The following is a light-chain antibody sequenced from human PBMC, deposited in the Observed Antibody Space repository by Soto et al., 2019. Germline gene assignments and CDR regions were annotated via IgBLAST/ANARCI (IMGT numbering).Light chain of an antibody. V-gene: IGKV3-20*01. CDR3: QQYGSSPSRTT. CDR1: QSVSSSY. CDR2: GAS. J-gene: IGKJ2*01. Sequence: EIGLTQSPGTLSLSPGERATLSCRASQSVSSSYLAWYQQKPGQAPRLLIYGASSRATGIPDRFSGSGSGTDFTLTISRLEPEDSAVYYCQQYGSSPSRTTFGQGTKLEIK.